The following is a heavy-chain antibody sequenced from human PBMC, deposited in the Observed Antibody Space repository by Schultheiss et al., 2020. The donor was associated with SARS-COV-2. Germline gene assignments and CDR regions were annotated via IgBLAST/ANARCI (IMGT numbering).Heavy chain of an antibody. CDR2: ISWNSGSI. Sequence: GGSLRLSCAASGFTFDDYAMHWVRQAPGKGLEWVSGISWNSGSIGYADSVKGRFTISRDNAKNSLYLQMNSLRAEDTALYYCARDLQLGITMVRGVTKGLRSAFDYWGQGTLVTVSS. CDR3: ARDLQLGITMVRGVTKGLRSAFDY. V-gene: IGHV3-9*01. CDR1: GFTFDDYA. J-gene: IGHJ4*02. D-gene: IGHD3-10*01.